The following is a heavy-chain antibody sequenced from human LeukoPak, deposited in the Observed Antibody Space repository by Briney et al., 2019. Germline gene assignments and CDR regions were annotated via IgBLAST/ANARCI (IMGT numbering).Heavy chain of an antibody. CDR1: GFTFSRYT. Sequence: GGSLRLSCAPSGFTFSRYTMNWVRQAPGKGLERVSSISSNSAYLYQADSVQGRFTISRDNAKNSLYLQMNSLRAEDTAVYYCAREARSCSSSSCDYFDYWGQGTLVTVSS. CDR2: ISSNSAYL. J-gene: IGHJ4*02. CDR3: AREARSCSSSSCDYFDY. D-gene: IGHD2-2*01. V-gene: IGHV3-21*01.